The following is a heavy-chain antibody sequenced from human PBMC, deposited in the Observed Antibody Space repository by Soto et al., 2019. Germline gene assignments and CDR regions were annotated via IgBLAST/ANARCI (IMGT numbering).Heavy chain of an antibody. CDR3: ARADSSGWYSGWFDP. V-gene: IGHV1-18*04. D-gene: IGHD6-19*01. CDR1: GYTFTSYG. J-gene: IGHJ5*02. Sequence: GASVKVSCKASGYTFTSYGISWVRQAPGQGLEWMGWISAYNGNTNYAQKLQGRVTMTTDTSTSTAYMELRSLRSDDTAVYYCARADSSGWYSGWFDPWGQGTLVTVCS. CDR2: ISAYNGNT.